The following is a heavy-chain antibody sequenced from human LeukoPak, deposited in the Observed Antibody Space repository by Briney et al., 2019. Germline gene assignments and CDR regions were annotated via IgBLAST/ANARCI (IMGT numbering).Heavy chain of an antibody. J-gene: IGHJ4*02. CDR3: ARDGRAGELFDY. Sequence: PSETLSLTCTVSGGSISSSSYYWGWIRQPPGKGLEWIGSIYYSGSTYYNPSLKSRVTISVDTSKNQFSLKLSSVTAADTAVYYCARDGRAGELFDYWGQGTLVTVSS. D-gene: IGHD3-10*01. CDR1: GGSISSSSYY. CDR2: IYYSGST. V-gene: IGHV4-39*07.